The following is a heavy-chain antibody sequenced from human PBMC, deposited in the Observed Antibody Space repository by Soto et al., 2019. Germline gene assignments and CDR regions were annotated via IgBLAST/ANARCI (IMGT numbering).Heavy chain of an antibody. D-gene: IGHD1-26*01. V-gene: IGHV1-69*13. CDR3: VRGASLNFDY. CDR2: IIPIFGTA. Sequence: SVKVSCKASGGTFSSYAISWVRQAPGQGLEWMGGIIPIFGTANYAQKFQGRVTITADESTSTAYMELSSLRSEDTAFYYCVRGASLNFDYWGQGTLVTVSS. CDR1: GGTFSSYA. J-gene: IGHJ4*02.